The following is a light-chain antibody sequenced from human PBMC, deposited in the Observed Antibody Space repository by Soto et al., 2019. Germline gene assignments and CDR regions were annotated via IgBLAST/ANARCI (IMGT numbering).Light chain of an antibody. CDR3: QQYNSNSLLT. CDR2: KAS. V-gene: IGKV1-5*03. CDR1: QDISNY. J-gene: IGKJ4*01. Sequence: DIQMTQSRSSLSASAGDSFTICCQASQDISNYLNWYQQKPGKAHKLIIYKASSLENGVPSRFSVSVSGTEFTLTISSLQPDDLATYDCQQYNSNSLLTFGGGTKVDIK.